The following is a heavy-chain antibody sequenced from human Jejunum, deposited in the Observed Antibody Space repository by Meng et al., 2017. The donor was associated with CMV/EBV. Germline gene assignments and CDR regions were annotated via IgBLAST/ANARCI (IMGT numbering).Heavy chain of an antibody. CDR1: AAPFSSYA. V-gene: IGHV1-69*05. D-gene: IGHD2-15*01. J-gene: IGHJ4*02. Sequence: ASAAPFSSYAISWVRQAPGQGLAWMGGIAPLFGKVDYAQKFQGRLTITTDESTTTAYMELSSLRSDDTAVYYCARGCGGSCSLDYWGQGTLVTSPQ. CDR3: ARGCGGSCSLDY. CDR2: IAPLFGKV.